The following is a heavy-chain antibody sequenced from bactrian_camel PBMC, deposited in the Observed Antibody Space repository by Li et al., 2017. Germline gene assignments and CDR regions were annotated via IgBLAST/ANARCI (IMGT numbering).Heavy chain of an antibody. CDR1: GYTYDTYC. V-gene: IGHV3S53*01. Sequence: VQLVESGGGSVQAGGSLRLSCAAPGYTYDTYCMAWFRQAPGKEREGVASLASDGSTIYANSLKGRFTISKDNARNWLDLQMESLEPGDTARYYCAADRRRHGPPSLRPGDYSVWGQGTQVTVS. D-gene: IGHD2*01. J-gene: IGHJ4*01. CDR3: AADRRRHGPPSLRPGDYSV. CDR2: LASDGST.